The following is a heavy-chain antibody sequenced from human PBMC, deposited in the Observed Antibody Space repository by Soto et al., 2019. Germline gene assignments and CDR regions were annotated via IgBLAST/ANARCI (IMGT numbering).Heavy chain of an antibody. D-gene: IGHD3-3*01. CDR1: SGSFSGYY. CDR3: ARGRLFLTTSGLAITYFDY. V-gene: IGHV4-34*01. Sequence: SETLSLTCAVYSGSFSGYYYSWIRQSPGKGLEWIGEITHGGSTTYSPSLKSRVTMTLDTSKNQFSLNMTSMTAADTAVYYCARGRLFLTTSGLAITYFDYWGQGTLVTVSS. CDR2: ITHGGST. J-gene: IGHJ4*02.